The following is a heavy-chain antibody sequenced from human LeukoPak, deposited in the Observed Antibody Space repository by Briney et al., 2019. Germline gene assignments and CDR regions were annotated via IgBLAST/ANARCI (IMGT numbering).Heavy chain of an antibody. Sequence: SETLSLTCSVSGSSITSGHCWAWIRQTPGKGLEWIASIYHSGGRFETGSTHYSPSFKSRVIISVDTSKKQLYLTMTSVTAADTAVYYCGGLSGSYFDYWGQGTLVTVSS. CDR2: IYHSGGRFETGST. CDR3: GGLSGSYFDY. CDR1: GSSITSGHC. J-gene: IGHJ4*02. D-gene: IGHD1-26*01. V-gene: IGHV4-38-2*02.